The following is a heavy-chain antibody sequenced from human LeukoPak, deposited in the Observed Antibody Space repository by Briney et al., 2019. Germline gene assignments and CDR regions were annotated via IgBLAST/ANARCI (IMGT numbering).Heavy chain of an antibody. J-gene: IGHJ4*02. CDR3: ANVSPPFDY. Sequence: GGALRLSCAASGFTFSSSGMHWVRKAPGKGLEWVAVISYDGSNKYYADSVKGRFTISRDNSKNTLYLQMNSLRAEDTAVYYCANVSPPFDYWGQGTLVTVSS. V-gene: IGHV3-30*18. CDR2: ISYDGSNK. CDR1: GFTFSSSG. D-gene: IGHD5/OR15-5a*01.